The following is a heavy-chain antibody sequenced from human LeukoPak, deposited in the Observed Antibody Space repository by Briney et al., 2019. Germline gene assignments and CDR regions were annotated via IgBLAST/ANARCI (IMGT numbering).Heavy chain of an antibody. CDR3: TTGALSGDY. V-gene: IGHV3-15*01. J-gene: IGHJ4*02. CDR2: IKSKTEGGTT. D-gene: IGHD6-25*01. CDR1: GLTFGNAG. Sequence: GGSLRLSCAASGLTFGNAGMSWVGQAPGKGREWVGRIKSKTEGGTTDYAAPVKGRFTISRDDSKTTLYLQMNSLKAEVTAVYYCTTGALSGDYWGQGTLVTVSS.